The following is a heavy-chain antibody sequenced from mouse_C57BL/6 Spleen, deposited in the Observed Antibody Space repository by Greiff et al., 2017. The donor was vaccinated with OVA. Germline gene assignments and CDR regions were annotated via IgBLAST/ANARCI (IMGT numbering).Heavy chain of an antibody. D-gene: IGHD3-2*02. Sequence: QVQLQQPGAVLVRPGTSVKLSCKASGFTFTSYWMHWVQQRPGQGLEWIGVIDPSDSYTNYNQKFKGKATLTVATSSSTAYMQLSSLTSEDSAVYYCATRTAQATDYAMDDWGQGTSVTVSS. V-gene: IGHV1-59*01. CDR1: GFTFTSYW. J-gene: IGHJ4*01. CDR2: IDPSDSYT. CDR3: ATRTAQATDYAMDD.